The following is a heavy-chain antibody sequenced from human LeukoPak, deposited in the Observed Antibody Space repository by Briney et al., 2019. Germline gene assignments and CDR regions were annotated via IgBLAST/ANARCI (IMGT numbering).Heavy chain of an antibody. V-gene: IGHV3-7*04. CDR3: TRVGYIDEGIDY. CDR1: GFPFSSYW. J-gene: IGHJ4*02. CDR2: IKQDGGKK. Sequence: GGSLRHSCVASGFPFSSYWMTWVRQAPGKGLEWVANIKQDGGKKSYVDSVKGRFTISRDNAKNSLYLQMNSLRAEDTAIYYCTRVGYIDEGIDYWGQGTLVTVSS. D-gene: IGHD5-24*01.